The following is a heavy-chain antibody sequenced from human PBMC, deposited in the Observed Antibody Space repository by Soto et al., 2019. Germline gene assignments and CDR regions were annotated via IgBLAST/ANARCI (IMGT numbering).Heavy chain of an antibody. V-gene: IGHV4-39*07. J-gene: IGHJ4*02. CDR3: ASAKTDRGIELGYFDY. D-gene: IGHD3-10*01. CDR2: IYYDGST. Sequence: SDTLSLTCTVSGDSITAINNYWGWIRQPPGMGLEWIANIYYDGSTFYNPSLKSRVAMSIDTSKNQFSLKLSSVTAADTAVYYCASAKTDRGIELGYFDYWGQGTLVTVSS. CDR1: GDSITAINNY.